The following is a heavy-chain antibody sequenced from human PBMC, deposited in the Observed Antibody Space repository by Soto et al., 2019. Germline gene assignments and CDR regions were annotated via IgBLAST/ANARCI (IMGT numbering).Heavy chain of an antibody. Sequence: QLQLQESGSGLVKPSQTLSLTCAVSGGSISSGGYSWSWIRQPPGKGLEWIGYLYHSGSAYYNPSLKSRVTISVDRSKNQFSLKLSSVTAADTAVYYCASLYGGTDRVDYWGQGTLVTVSS. CDR3: ASLYGGTDRVDY. CDR2: LYHSGSA. V-gene: IGHV4-30-2*01. J-gene: IGHJ4*02. D-gene: IGHD4-17*01. CDR1: GGSISSGGYS.